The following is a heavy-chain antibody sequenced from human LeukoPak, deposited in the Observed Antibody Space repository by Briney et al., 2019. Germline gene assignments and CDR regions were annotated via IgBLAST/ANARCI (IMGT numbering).Heavy chain of an antibody. Sequence: GGSLRLSCEASGFTFSSYAMSWVRQAPGKGLEWVSGISGSGGSTYYADSVKGRFTISRDNSKNTLYLQMNSLRAEDTAVYYCAKGKVVTGIDYWGQGTLVTVSS. CDR1: GFTFSSYA. D-gene: IGHD2-21*02. CDR2: ISGSGGST. J-gene: IGHJ4*02. CDR3: AKGKVVTGIDY. V-gene: IGHV3-23*01.